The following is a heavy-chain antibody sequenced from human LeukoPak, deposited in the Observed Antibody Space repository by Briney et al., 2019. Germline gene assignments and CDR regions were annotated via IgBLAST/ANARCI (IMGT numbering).Heavy chain of an antibody. J-gene: IGHJ4*02. CDR2: IYYSGST. CDR1: GGSISSYY. CDR3: GRTEYYFDY. V-gene: IGHV4-59*01. D-gene: IGHD3-10*01. Sequence: SETLSLTCTVSGGSISSYYWSWIRQPPGKGLEWIGYIYYSGSTNYNPSLKSRVTMSANTSKNQFSLKLSSVTAADTAVYYCGRTEYYFDYWGQGTLVTVSS.